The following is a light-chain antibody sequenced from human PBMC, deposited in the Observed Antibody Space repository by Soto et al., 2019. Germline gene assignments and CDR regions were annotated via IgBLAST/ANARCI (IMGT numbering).Light chain of an antibody. CDR3: SSYTSTSTYV. V-gene: IGLV2-14*01. CDR1: SGDVGGYNY. CDR2: DVT. J-gene: IGLJ1*01. Sequence: QSVLTQPASVSGSPGQSITISCTGTSGDVGGYNYVSWYQQHPGKAPKLMIYDVTNRPSGISNRFSGSKSGNTASLTISGLQAEDEADYYSSSYTSTSTYVFGTGTKLTVL.